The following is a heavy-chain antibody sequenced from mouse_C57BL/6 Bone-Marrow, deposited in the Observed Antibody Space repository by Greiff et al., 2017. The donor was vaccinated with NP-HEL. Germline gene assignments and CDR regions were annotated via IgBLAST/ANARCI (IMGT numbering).Heavy chain of an antibody. CDR1: GYAFSSSW. CDR2: IYPGDGDT. V-gene: IGHV1-82*01. Sequence: QVQLQQSGPELVKPGASVKISCKASGYAFSSSWMNWVKQRPGKGLEWIGRIYPGDGDTNYNGKFKGKATLTADKSSSTAYMQRSSLTSEDSAVYFCARSDYGSSLYAMDYWGQGTSVTVSS. J-gene: IGHJ4*01. D-gene: IGHD1-1*01. CDR3: ARSDYGSSLYAMDY.